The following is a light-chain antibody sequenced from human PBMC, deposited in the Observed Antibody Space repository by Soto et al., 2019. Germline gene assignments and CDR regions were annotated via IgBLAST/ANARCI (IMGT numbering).Light chain of an antibody. CDR1: QSISSY. CDR3: LQHNTYPRT. J-gene: IGKJ1*01. Sequence: MNQSPSSLSASVGDRVTITFRASQSISSYLNWYQQKPGKAPKLLIYAASSLQSGVPSRFSGSGSGTEFTLTISSLQHEDFATYYCLQHNTYPRTFGQGTNLDIK. V-gene: IGKV1-17*01. CDR2: AAS.